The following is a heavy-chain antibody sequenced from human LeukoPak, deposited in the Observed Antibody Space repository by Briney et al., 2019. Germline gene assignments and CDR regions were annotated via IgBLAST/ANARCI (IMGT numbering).Heavy chain of an antibody. CDR3: ARLSAPGIVVPAALTD. CDR1: GCSISSYY. CDR2: IYYSGST. Sequence: PSETLSLTCTVSGCSISSYYWSWIRQPPGKGLEWIGYIYYSGSTNYNPSLKSRVTISVDTSKNQFSLKLSSVPAADTAVYYCARLSAPGIVVPAALTDWGQGTLVTVSS. J-gene: IGHJ4*02. D-gene: IGHD2-2*01. V-gene: IGHV4-59*08.